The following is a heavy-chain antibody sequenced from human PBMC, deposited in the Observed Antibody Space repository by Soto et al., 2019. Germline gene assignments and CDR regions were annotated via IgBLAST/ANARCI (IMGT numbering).Heavy chain of an antibody. J-gene: IGHJ4*02. D-gene: IGHD3-10*01. CDR3: AREYAPGSPNYDY. CDR2: FTRSGST. CDR1: GFTFSNYA. V-gene: IGHV3-23*01. Sequence: GGSLRLSCVASGFTFSNYAMSWVRQAPGKGLEWVSTFTRSGSTLYAESVRGRFTISRDNSKNTLFLQMNNVRAEDTAIYYCAREYAPGSPNYDYWGLGTLVTVSS.